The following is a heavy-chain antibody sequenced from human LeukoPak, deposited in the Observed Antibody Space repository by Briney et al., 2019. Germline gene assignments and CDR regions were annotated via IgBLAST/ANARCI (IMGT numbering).Heavy chain of an antibody. V-gene: IGHV1-2*02. J-gene: IGHJ6*02. Sequence: ASVKVSCKASGYTFTGYNMHWVRQAPGQGLEWMGWINPNSGGTNYAQKFQGRVTMTRDTSISTAYMELSRLRSDDTAVYYCASVYCGGDCYPLYYYYGMDVWGQGTTVTVSS. CDR3: ASVYCGGDCYPLYYYYGMDV. CDR1: GYTFTGYN. D-gene: IGHD2-21*02. CDR2: INPNSGGT.